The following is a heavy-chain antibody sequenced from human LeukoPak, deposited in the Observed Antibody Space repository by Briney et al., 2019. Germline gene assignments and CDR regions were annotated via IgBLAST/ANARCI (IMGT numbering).Heavy chain of an antibody. J-gene: IGHJ3*01. Sequence: ASVKVSCKASGYIFMSHAIHWVRQAPGQRFEWMGWINVGNDNTKYSQKFQGRVTITRDTSASTAYMELSSLRSEDTAVYYCARDRTFDFWSGYSSDAFDVWGQGTMVTVSS. CDR3: ARDRTFDFWSGYSSDAFDV. CDR2: INVGNDNT. D-gene: IGHD3-3*01. CDR1: GYIFMSHA. V-gene: IGHV1-3*01.